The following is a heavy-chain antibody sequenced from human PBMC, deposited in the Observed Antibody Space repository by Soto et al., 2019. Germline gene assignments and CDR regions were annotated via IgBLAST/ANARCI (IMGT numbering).Heavy chain of an antibody. CDR3: ARSGCSGGSCYSYYFDY. D-gene: IGHD2-15*01. V-gene: IGHV1-18*01. Sequence: ASVKVSCKASGYTFTSYGSSWVRQAPGQGLEWMGWISAYNGNTNYAQKLQGRVTMTTDTSTSTAYMELRSLRSDDTAVYYCARSGCSGGSCYSYYFDYWVQGTLVTGSS. J-gene: IGHJ4*02. CDR2: ISAYNGNT. CDR1: GYTFTSYG.